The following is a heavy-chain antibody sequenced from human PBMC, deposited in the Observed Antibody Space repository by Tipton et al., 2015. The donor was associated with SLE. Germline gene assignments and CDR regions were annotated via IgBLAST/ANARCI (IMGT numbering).Heavy chain of an antibody. V-gene: IGHV1-18*04. Sequence: QVQLVQSGAEVKKPGSSVKVSCKASGYIFTSYGISWVRQAPGQGLEWMGWISTYNDNTNYAQKLQGRVTMTTDTSTSTAYMELRSLRSDDTAVYYCAVGESGSYYRYFDYWGQGTLVTVSS. J-gene: IGHJ4*02. CDR2: ISTYNDNT. D-gene: IGHD1-26*01. CDR1: GYIFTSYG. CDR3: AVGESGSYYRYFDY.